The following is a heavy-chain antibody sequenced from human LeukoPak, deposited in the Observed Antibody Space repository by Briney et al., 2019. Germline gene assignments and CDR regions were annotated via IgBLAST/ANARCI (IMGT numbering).Heavy chain of an antibody. CDR1: GFTFSRYG. V-gene: IGHV3-30*03. CDR2: ISYDGSDE. CDR3: ARDGLGSYYYYYGMDV. Sequence: GGSLRLSCAAPGFTFSRYGMHWVRQAPGKGLEWLAVISYDGSDEYYADFVKGRFTISRDNSKNTLYLQMNSLRTEDTAVYYCARDGLGSYYYYYGMDVWGQGTTVTVSS. D-gene: IGHD7-27*01. J-gene: IGHJ6*02.